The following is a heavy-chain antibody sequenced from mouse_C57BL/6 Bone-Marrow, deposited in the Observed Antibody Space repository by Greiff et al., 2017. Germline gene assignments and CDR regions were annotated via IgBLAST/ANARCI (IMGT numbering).Heavy chain of an antibody. Sequence: QVQLQQPGAELVMPGASVKLSCKASGYTFTSYWMHWVKQRPGPGLEWIGEIDPSDSYTNYNQKFKGKSTMTVDKSSSTAYIQLISLTSEDSAVYYCAVGFDYWGQGTTLTVSS. J-gene: IGHJ2*01. V-gene: IGHV1-69*01. CDR1: GYTFTSYW. CDR2: IDPSDSYT. CDR3: AVGFDY.